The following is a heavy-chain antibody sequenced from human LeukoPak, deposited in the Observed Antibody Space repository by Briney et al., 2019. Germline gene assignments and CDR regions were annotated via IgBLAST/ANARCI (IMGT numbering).Heavy chain of an antibody. V-gene: IGHV3-21*01. D-gene: IGHD3-22*01. CDR3: ARAINYYDSSGLYYYFDY. CDR2: ISRGSDYI. J-gene: IGHJ4*02. Sequence: GGSLRLSCAASGFTFSSYSMNWVRQAPGQGLEWVSSISRGSDYIYYADSVKGRFTISRDNAKNSLYLQMNSLRAEDTAVYYCARAINYYDSSGLYYYFDYWGQGTLVTVSS. CDR1: GFTFSSYS.